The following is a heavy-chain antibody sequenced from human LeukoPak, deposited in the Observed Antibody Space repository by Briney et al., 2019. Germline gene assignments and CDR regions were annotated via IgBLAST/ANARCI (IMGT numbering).Heavy chain of an antibody. J-gene: IGHJ4*02. Sequence: PGGSLRLSCAASGFTFSSYGMHWVRQAPGKGLEWVAVISYDGSYKYYADSVQGRFTISRDNSKNTLYLQMNSLRPDGTAVYYCAKWDFDYWGQGTLVTVSS. CDR2: ISYDGSYK. V-gene: IGHV3-30*18. CDR3: AKWDFDY. CDR1: GFTFSSYG.